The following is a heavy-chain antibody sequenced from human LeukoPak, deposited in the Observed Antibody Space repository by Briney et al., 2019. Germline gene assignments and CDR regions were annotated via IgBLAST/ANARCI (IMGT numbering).Heavy chain of an antibody. CDR3: AKDGGQGADY. Sequence: PGGSLRLSCAASGFTLSNHAMIWVRQAPGKGLEWVSSISGSGAMTYYADSVKGRFTISRDNAMDTLYLQMNSLRADDTAVYYCAKDGGQGADYWGQGTLVTVSS. D-gene: IGHD3-16*01. J-gene: IGHJ4*02. CDR1: GFTLSNHA. V-gene: IGHV3-23*01. CDR2: ISGSGAMT.